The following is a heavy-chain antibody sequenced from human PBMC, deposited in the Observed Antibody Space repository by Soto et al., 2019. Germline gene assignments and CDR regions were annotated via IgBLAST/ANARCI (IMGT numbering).Heavy chain of an antibody. CDR3: ASDREYCTNGVCYDAFDI. CDR2: IKQDGSEK. J-gene: IGHJ3*02. Sequence: GGSLRLSCAASGFTFSSYWMSWVRQAPGKGLEWVANIKQDGSEKYYVDSVKGRFTISRDKAKNSLYLQMNSLRAEDTAVYYCASDREYCTNGVCYDAFDIWGQGTMVTVSS. D-gene: IGHD2-8*01. CDR1: GFTFSSYW. V-gene: IGHV3-7*03.